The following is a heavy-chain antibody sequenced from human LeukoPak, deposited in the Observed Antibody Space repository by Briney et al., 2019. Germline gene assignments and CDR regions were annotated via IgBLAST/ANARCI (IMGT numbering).Heavy chain of an antibody. Sequence: SETLSLTFTVSGGSISSYYWSWIRPPAGKGLGWIGRIYTSWSTNYNPYLKSRVTMSVDTSKNQSSLKLSSVTAADTAVYYCARGSNLAVAGFDYWGQGTLVTVSS. CDR2: IYTSWST. D-gene: IGHD6-19*01. J-gene: IGHJ4*02. CDR1: GGSISSYY. V-gene: IGHV4-4*07. CDR3: ARGSNLAVAGFDY.